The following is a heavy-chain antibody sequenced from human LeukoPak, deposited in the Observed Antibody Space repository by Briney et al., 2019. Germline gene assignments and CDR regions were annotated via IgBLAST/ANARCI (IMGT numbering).Heavy chain of an antibody. CDR3: AREIPNAFDI. CDR1: GFTFSNYP. Sequence: GGSLRLSCAASGFTFSNYPMHWVRQAPGKGLEWVAVVSRDGISKYYPDSVRGRFTISRDNSKNTLYLEVNSLRSEDTAVFYCAREIPNAFDIWGQGTMVTVSS. V-gene: IGHV3-30-3*01. CDR2: VSRDGISK. J-gene: IGHJ3*02.